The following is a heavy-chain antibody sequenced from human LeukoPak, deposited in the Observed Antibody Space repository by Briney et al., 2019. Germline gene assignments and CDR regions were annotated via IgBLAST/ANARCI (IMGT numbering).Heavy chain of an antibody. J-gene: IGHJ1*01. Sequence: PGGSLRLSCAASGFTFSSYWMHWVRQAPGKGLEWVARINSDGTDISYGDSVKGRLTIPRDNAKNTLYLQMNSLRVEDTAVYYCARVGYYDSSNYYAYFQHWGQGTLVTVSS. V-gene: IGHV3-74*01. CDR1: GFTFSSYW. CDR2: INSDGTDI. CDR3: ARVGYYDSSNYYAYFQH. D-gene: IGHD3-22*01.